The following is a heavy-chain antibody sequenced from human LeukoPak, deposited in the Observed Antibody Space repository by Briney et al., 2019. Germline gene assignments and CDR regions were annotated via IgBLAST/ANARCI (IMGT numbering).Heavy chain of an antibody. J-gene: IGHJ3*02. CDR1: GFTFSSYA. D-gene: IGHD3-10*01. CDR2: ISGSGGST. Sequence: GGSLRLSCAASGFTFSSYAMSWVRQAPGKGLEWVSAISGSGGSTYYADSVKGRFTISRDNSKNTLYLQMNSLRAEDTAVYYCAKDQGSYYYGSGSYYNEDAFDIWGQGTMVTVSS. CDR3: AKDQGSYYYGSGSYYNEDAFDI. V-gene: IGHV3-23*01.